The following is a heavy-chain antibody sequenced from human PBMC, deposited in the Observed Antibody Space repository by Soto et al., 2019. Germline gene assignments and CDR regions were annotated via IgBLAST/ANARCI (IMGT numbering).Heavy chain of an antibody. Sequence: EVQLVESGGGLVQPGGSLRLSCAASGFSFRTYWMHWARQAPGKGLEWVSRINNDGSSTDYADSVKGRFTISRDNAKDTLYLQMNSLRAEDTATYYCAMGTMDVWGTGTTVTVSS. J-gene: IGHJ6*04. CDR3: AMGTMDV. V-gene: IGHV3-74*01. D-gene: IGHD7-27*01. CDR2: INNDGSST. CDR1: GFSFRTYW.